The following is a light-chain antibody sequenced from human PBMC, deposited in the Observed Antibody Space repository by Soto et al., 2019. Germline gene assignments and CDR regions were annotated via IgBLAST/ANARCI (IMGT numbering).Light chain of an antibody. V-gene: IGKV1-5*01. Sequence: DIQMTQSPSTLSASVGDRVTITCRASQSISSWLAWYQQKPGKAPKPLIYDASSLESGVPSRFSGSGSGTEFTLTFSRLQPDDFATYYCQQYNSYWYTFGQGTKLEIK. CDR3: QQYNSYWYT. J-gene: IGKJ2*01. CDR1: QSISSW. CDR2: DAS.